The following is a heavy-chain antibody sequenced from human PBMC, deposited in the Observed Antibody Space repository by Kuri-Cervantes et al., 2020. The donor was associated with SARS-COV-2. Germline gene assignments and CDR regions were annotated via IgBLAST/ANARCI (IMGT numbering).Heavy chain of an antibody. CDR3: ARVFEQLWLIDY. Sequence: LSLTCAASGFTFSDYYMSWIRQAPGKGLEWVSYISSSGSTIYYADSVKGRFTISRDNAKNSLYLQMNSLRAEDTAVYYCARVFEQLWLIDYWGQGTLVTVSS. CDR1: GFTFSDYY. D-gene: IGHD5-18*01. CDR2: ISSSGSTI. J-gene: IGHJ4*02. V-gene: IGHV3-11*01.